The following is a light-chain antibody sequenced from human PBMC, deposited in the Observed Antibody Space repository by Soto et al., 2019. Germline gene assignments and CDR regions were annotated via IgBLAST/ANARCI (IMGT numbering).Light chain of an antibody. V-gene: IGKV3-11*01. CDR2: DAS. J-gene: IGKJ5*01. CDR1: QHISGY. CDR3: QQRSNWPPIT. Sequence: DIVMTQSPDSLAVSLGERATLSCRASQHISGYLAWYQQKPGQAPRLLISDASNRATGIPARFSGSGSGTDFTLTISSLEPEDFAVYFCQQRSNWPPITFGQGTRLEIK.